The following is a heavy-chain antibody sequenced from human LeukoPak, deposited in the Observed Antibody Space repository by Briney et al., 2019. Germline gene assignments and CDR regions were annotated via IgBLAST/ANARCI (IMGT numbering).Heavy chain of an antibody. CDR1: GFTFSSYA. Sequence: PGGSLRLSCAASGFTFSSYAMSWVRQAPGKGLEWVSALSGSGGSTYYADSVKGWFTISRDNSKNTLYLQMSSLRAEDTAVYYCAKDSGWYYFDYWGQGTLVTVSS. D-gene: IGHD6-19*01. CDR3: AKDSGWYYFDY. J-gene: IGHJ4*02. V-gene: IGHV3-23*01. CDR2: LSGSGGST.